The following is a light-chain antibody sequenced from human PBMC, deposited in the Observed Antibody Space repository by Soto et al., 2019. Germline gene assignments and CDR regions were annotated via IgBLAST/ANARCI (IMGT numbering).Light chain of an antibody. CDR3: QQCSTLPT. CDR1: QSVSNNY. J-gene: IGKJ5*01. Sequence: EIVLTQSPGTLSLSPGERATLSCRASQSVSNNYLAWYQQKPGQAPRRLIYGASSRATGIPDRFSGSGSGTDFTLTISRLEPEDFAVYYCQQCSTLPTFGEGTRPEVK. CDR2: GAS. V-gene: IGKV3-20*01.